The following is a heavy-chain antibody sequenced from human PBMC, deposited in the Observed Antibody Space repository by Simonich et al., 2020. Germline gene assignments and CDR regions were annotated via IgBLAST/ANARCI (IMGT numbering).Heavy chain of an antibody. CDR3: AKRSGVSITGTFDY. J-gene: IGHJ4*02. V-gene: IGHV3-23*01. CDR1: GFTFSSYA. CDR2: ISGRGGST. D-gene: IGHD1-7*01. Sequence: EVQLLESGGGLVQPGGSLRLSCAASGFTFSSYAMRWVRQAPGKGPEWVSAISGRGGSTYYADSVKGRFTISRDNSKNTLYLQMNSLRAEDTAVYYCAKRSGVSITGTFDYWGQGTLVTVSS.